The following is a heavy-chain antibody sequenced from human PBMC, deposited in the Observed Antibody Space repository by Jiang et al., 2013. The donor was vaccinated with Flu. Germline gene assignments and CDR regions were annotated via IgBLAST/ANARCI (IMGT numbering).Heavy chain of an antibody. D-gene: IGHD3-3*02. V-gene: IGHV2-5*02. CDR3: AHSMSCLDSCRKYNWFDP. CDR1: GFSLSTSGVG. Sequence: KPTQTLTLTCTFSGFSLSTSGVGVGWIRQPPGQALEWLAVIYWDDDKRYSPSLKNRLTITKDTSRNQVVLTMANMDPMDTATYFCAHSMSCLDSCRKYNWFDPWGTGNPWSSSP. CDR2: IYWDDDK. J-gene: IGHJ5*02.